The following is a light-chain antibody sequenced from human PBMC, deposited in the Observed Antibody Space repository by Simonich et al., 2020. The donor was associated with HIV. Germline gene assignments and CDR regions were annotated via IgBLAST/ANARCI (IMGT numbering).Light chain of an antibody. CDR1: SGHSSNA. V-gene: IGLV4-69*01. CDR2: LNSDGRH. J-gene: IGLJ3*02. Sequence: QLALTQSPSASASLGASVKLTCTLSSGHSSNAIAWHQQQPEKGPRYLMKLNSDGRHYKGDGIPDRFSGSSSGAERYLTISSLQSEDEADYYCQTWGTGIRVFGGGTKLTVL. CDR3: QTWGTGIRV.